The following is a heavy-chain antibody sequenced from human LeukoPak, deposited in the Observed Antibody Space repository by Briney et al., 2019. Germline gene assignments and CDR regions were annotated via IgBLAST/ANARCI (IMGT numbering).Heavy chain of an antibody. Sequence: SETLSLTCTVSGGSISSYYWSWIRQPAGKGLEWIGRIYTSGSTNYNPSLKSRVTMSVDTSKNRFSLKLSSVTAADTAVYYCARTTGYSSSYYMDVWGKGTTVTISS. CDR3: ARTTGYSSSYYMDV. CDR1: GGSISSYY. J-gene: IGHJ6*03. V-gene: IGHV4-4*07. CDR2: IYTSGST. D-gene: IGHD6-19*01.